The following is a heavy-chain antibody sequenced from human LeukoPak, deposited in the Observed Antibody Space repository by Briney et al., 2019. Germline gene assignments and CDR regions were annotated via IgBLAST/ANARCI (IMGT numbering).Heavy chain of an antibody. D-gene: IGHD4-11*01. CDR1: GFTFSSYA. V-gene: IGHV3-23*01. J-gene: IGHJ6*02. CDR2: ISGGGDTT. Sequence: PGGSLRLSCAASGFTFSSYAMSWVRQGPEKGLEWVSTISGGGDTTYYADSVRGRFTVSRDASKNTLFLQMNSLRAEDTAVYYCARDPGGYSNYGGYYYYYGMDVWGQGTTVTVSS. CDR3: ARDPGGYSNYGGYYYYYGMDV.